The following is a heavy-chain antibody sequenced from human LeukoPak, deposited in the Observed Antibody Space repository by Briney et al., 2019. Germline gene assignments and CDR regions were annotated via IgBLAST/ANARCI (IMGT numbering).Heavy chain of an antibody. D-gene: IGHD3-9*01. CDR3: AKVTVRDFDWLPRYGMDV. V-gene: IGHV3-43*02. CDR1: GFTFDDYA. J-gene: IGHJ6*02. CDR2: ISGDGGVT. Sequence: GASLRLSCAASGFTFDDYAMHWVRQAPGKGLEWVSLISGDGGVTYYADSVKGRFTISRDNSKKSLSLQMNSLRTEDTALYYCAKVTVRDFDWLPRYGMDVWGQGTTVTVSS.